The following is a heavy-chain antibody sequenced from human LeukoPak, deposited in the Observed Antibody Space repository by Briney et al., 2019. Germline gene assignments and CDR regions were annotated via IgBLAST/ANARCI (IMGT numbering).Heavy chain of an antibody. CDR2: ISSSSSTI. D-gene: IGHD6-19*01. CDR1: GFTFSSYS. J-gene: IGHJ4*02. Sequence: GGSLRLSCAASGFTFSSYSMNWVRQAPGKGLEWVSYISSSSSTIYYADSVKGRFTIFRDNAKNSLYPQMNSLRDEDTAVYYCARGKQWLVLWGQGTLVTVSS. CDR3: ARGKQWLVL. V-gene: IGHV3-48*02.